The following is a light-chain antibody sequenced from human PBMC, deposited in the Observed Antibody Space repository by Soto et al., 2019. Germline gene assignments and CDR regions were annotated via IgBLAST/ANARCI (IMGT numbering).Light chain of an antibody. Sequence: QSSLTQPASVSGSPGQSITISCTGTSSDVGGYDYVSWYQQHPSKAPKLMIYEVRNRPSGVSNRFYGSKSGHTASLTISGLQAEEEVDYYCISYTSSSLYVVGTGTKVTV. J-gene: IGLJ1*01. CDR1: SSDVGGYDY. V-gene: IGLV2-14*01. CDR2: EVR. CDR3: ISYTSSSLYV.